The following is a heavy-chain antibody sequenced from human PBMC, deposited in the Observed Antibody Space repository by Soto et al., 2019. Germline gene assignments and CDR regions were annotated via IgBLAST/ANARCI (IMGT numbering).Heavy chain of an antibody. J-gene: IGHJ4*02. CDR3: AREYCSSTSCYVFGY. V-gene: IGHV1-69*13. CDR2: IIPIFGTA. Sequence: SVKVSCKASGGTFSSYAISWVRQAPGQGLEWMGGIIPIFGTANYAQKFQGRVTITADESTSTAYMELSSLRSEDTAVYYCAREYCSSTSCYVFGYWGQGTLVTVSS. CDR1: GGTFSSYA. D-gene: IGHD2-2*01.